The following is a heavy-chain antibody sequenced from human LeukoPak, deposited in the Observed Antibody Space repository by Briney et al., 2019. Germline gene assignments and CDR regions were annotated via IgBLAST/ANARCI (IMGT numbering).Heavy chain of an antibody. Sequence: GGSLRLSCVASGLAFSSYSMHWVRQAPGKGLEWVGVISYDGSDEYYTDSVKGRFTISRDNSKNAVYLQMNSLRADDTAVYYCARDFTPEWFDIHWGQGTLVTVS. V-gene: IGHV3-30*04. CDR2: ISYDGSDE. CDR1: GLAFSSYS. CDR3: ARDFTPEWFDIH. D-gene: IGHD3-3*01. J-gene: IGHJ4*02.